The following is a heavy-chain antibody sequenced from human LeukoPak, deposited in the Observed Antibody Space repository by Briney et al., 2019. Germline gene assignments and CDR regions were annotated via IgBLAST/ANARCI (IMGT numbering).Heavy chain of an antibody. CDR3: AKDLRFLEWLPELTPPYGMDV. CDR2: ISGSGGST. CDR1: GFTFSSYA. J-gene: IGHJ6*02. D-gene: IGHD3-3*01. Sequence: PGGSLRLSCAASGFTFSSYAMSWVRQAPGKGLEWVSAISGSGGSTYYADSVKGRFTISRDNSKNTLYLQMNSLRAEDTAVYYCAKDLRFLEWLPELTPPYGMDVWGQGTTVTVSS. V-gene: IGHV3-23*01.